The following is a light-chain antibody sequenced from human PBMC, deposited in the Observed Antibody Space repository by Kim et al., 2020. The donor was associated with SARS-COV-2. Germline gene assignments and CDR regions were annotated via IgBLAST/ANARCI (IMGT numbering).Light chain of an antibody. V-gene: IGKV3-20*01. CDR3: QHYGTSPRIT. J-gene: IGKJ2*01. CDR1: QETDNSY. CDR2: GAS. Sequence: SPGERATVTFKTSQETDNSYLAWYQQHPGQAPRLIIYGASNRATGVPDRFSGSGSGTDFTLTITGLETEDFAVYYCQHYGTSPRITFGQGTKLEIK.